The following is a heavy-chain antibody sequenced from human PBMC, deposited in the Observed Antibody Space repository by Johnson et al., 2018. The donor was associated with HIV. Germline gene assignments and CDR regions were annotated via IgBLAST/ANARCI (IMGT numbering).Heavy chain of an antibody. CDR3: ARAPYSSSWYRDAFDI. CDR1: EFTFGDFG. V-gene: IGHV3-20*04. J-gene: IGHJ3*02. CDR2: INWNGGST. D-gene: IGHD6-13*01. Sequence: VQLVESGGRVVWPGGSLRLTCAASEFTFGDFGMNWVRQAPGKGLDWVSNINWNGGSTTYADSLRGRFNISRDNPKNTLYLQMNSLRAEDTGVYYCARAPYSSSWYRDAFDIWGQGTMVTVSS.